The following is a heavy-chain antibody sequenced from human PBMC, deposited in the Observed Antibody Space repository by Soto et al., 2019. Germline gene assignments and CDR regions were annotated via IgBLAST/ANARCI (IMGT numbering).Heavy chain of an antibody. CDR3: AKDHGRVPPY. CDR1: GFTFSSYG. Sequence: QVQLVESGGGVVQPGRSLRLSCAASGFTFSSYGMHWVRQAPGKGLEWVAVISYDGSNKYYADSVKGRFTTSRDNSKNTLYLQMNSLRAEDTAVYYCAKDHGRVPPYWGQGTLVTVSS. D-gene: IGHD3-10*01. V-gene: IGHV3-30*18. CDR2: ISYDGSNK. J-gene: IGHJ4*02.